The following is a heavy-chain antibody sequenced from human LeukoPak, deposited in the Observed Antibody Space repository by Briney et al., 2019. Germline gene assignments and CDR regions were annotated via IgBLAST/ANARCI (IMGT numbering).Heavy chain of an antibody. V-gene: IGHV4-59*12. Sequence: SETLSLTCTVSGGSISYYFWSWFRQSPGKTLEWIGNSHYSGSNTYNPSLESRLSMSVDTSKNQFSLTLRSATAADTAVYYCVRQKAVNADLEYWGQGTLDTVAS. CDR3: VRQKAVNADLEY. D-gene: IGHD6-19*01. CDR2: SHYSGSN. CDR1: GGSISYYF. J-gene: IGHJ4*02.